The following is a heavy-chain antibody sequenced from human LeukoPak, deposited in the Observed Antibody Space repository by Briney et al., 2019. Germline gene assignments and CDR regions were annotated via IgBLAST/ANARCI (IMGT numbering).Heavy chain of an antibody. CDR2: INPNSGGT. Sequence: ASVNVSCKASGYTFTGYYMHWVRQAPGQGLEWMGWINPNSGGTNYAQKFQGWVTMTRDTSISTAYMELSRLRSDDTAVYYCARGCGGGSCYSDFDYWGQGTLVTVSS. V-gene: IGHV1-2*04. D-gene: IGHD2-15*01. J-gene: IGHJ4*02. CDR1: GYTFTGYY. CDR3: ARGCGGGSCYSDFDY.